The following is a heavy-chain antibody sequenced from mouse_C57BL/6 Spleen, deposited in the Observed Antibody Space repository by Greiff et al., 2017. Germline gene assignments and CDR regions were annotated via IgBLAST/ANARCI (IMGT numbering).Heavy chain of an antibody. CDR3: ARAPFYYGNYLYFDV. CDR2: INPNNGGT. D-gene: IGHD2-1*01. CDR1: GYTFTDYN. Sequence: VQLQQSGPELVKPGASVKIPCKASGYTFTDYNMDWVKQSHGKSLEWIGDINPNNGGTIYNQKFKGKATLTVDKSSSTAYMELRSLTSEDTAVYYCARAPFYYGNYLYFDVWGTGTTVTVSS. V-gene: IGHV1-18*01. J-gene: IGHJ1*03.